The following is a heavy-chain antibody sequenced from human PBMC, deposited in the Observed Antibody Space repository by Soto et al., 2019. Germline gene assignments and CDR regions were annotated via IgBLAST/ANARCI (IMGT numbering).Heavy chain of an antibody. CDR3: ARDQGVITFGGVIVWYYYYGMDV. J-gene: IGHJ6*02. CDR1: GYTFTGYY. V-gene: IGHV1-2*02. CDR2: INPNSGGT. Sequence: AAVKVSCKASGYTFTGYYMHWVRQAPGQGLEWMGCINPNSGGTNYAQKFQGRVTMTRDTSISTAYMELSRLRSDDTAVYYCARDQGVITFGGVIVWYYYYGMDVWGQGTTVTVSS. D-gene: IGHD3-16*02.